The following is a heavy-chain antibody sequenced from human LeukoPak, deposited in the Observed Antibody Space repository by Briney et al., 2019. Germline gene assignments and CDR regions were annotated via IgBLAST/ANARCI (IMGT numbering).Heavy chain of an antibody. CDR2: IKKDGSDK. J-gene: IGHJ4*02. CDR1: GFTFSSYW. CDR3: ARDFEFGDENDC. V-gene: IGHV3-7*03. Sequence: PGGSLRLSCAASGFTFSSYWMSWVRQAPGRGLEWVANIKKDGSDKFYVDSVKGRFTISRDNGKDSLYLQMNSLRVEDTAVYYCARDFEFGDENDCWGQGALATVSS. D-gene: IGHD4-17*01.